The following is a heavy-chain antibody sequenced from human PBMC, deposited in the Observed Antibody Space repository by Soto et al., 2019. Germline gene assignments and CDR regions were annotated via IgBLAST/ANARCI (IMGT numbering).Heavy chain of an antibody. CDR2: INHSGST. CDR1: GGSFSGYY. CDR3: ARARRGTYYYDSSGYPCFDY. J-gene: IGHJ4*02. D-gene: IGHD3-22*01. Sequence: SETLSLTCAVYGGSFSGYYWSWIRQPPGKGLEWIGEINHSGSTNYNPSLKSRVTISVDTSKNQFSLKLSSVTAADTAVYYCARARRGTYYYDSSGYPCFDYWGQGTLVTVSS. V-gene: IGHV4-34*01.